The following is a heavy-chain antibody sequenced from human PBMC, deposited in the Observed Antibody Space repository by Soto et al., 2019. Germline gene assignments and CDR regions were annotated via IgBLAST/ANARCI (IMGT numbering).Heavy chain of an antibody. CDR2: IWYDGNNQ. CDR1: GFAFSTDG. J-gene: IGHJ6*02. CDR3: ARDDIPGIAVATYGMDV. D-gene: IGHD6-19*01. V-gene: IGHV3-33*01. Sequence: RRLSCAASGFAFSTDGMHWVRQAPGKGLEWVAVIWYDGNNQYYTDSVEGRFTISRDNSHNTLYLQMNSLRAEDTAVYYCARDDIPGIAVATYGMDVWGQGTTVTVSS.